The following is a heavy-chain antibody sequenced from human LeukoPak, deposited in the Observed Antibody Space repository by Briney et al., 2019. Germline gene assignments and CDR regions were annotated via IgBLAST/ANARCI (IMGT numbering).Heavy chain of an antibody. J-gene: IGHJ4*02. Sequence: PSETLSLICTVSGGSIRSSSHNGAGSRQPPGKGLEYIGSIFYSGSTYYNPSLTSRVTISVDTSKNQFSLKLSSVTAADTAVYYCARRPKQPGFWSGYVDYWGQGILVTVSP. D-gene: IGHD3-3*01. CDR3: ARRPKQPGFWSGYVDY. CDR1: GGSIRSSSHN. V-gene: IGHV4-39*01. CDR2: IFYSGST.